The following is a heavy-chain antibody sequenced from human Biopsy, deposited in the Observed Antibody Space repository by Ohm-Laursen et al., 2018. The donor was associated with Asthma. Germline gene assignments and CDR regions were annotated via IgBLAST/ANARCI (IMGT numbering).Heavy chain of an antibody. V-gene: IGHV4-31*03. CDR1: YGSITSGGYY. J-gene: IGHJ4*02. Sequence: TLSLTCTVSYGSITSGGYYWTWIRQHPGKGLEWIGFIYYSGSTYYNPSLKSRVRITKDKTKNQFSLKLSSVTAADTAVYYCARAQDYYDSRGYYRSFDYWGQGTLVTVSS. D-gene: IGHD3-22*01. CDR3: ARAQDYYDSRGYYRSFDY. CDR2: IYYSGST.